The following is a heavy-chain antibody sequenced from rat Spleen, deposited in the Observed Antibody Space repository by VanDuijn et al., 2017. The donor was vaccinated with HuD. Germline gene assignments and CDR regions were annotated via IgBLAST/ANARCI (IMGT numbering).Heavy chain of an antibody. CDR3: ARGYTLDY. CDR2: ISYEVSRT. CDR1: GFTFSDYA. D-gene: IGHD1-11*01. J-gene: IGHJ2*01. V-gene: IGHV5S10*01. Sequence: EVQLVESGGGLVQPGNSLKLSCAASGFTFSDYAMAWVRQSPEKGLEWVASISYEVSRTYYGDSVKGRFTISRDNAKSTLYLQMDSLRSEDTATYYCARGYTLDYWGQGVMVTVSS.